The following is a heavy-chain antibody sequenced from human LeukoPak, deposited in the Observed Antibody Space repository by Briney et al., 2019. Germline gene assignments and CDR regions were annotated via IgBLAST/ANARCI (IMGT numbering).Heavy chain of an antibody. CDR2: IWYDGSNK. CDR1: GFTFSAYA. D-gene: IGHD5-24*01. J-gene: IGHJ4*02. Sequence: GGSLRLSCTASGFTFSAYAMMWVRQAPGKGLEWVAVIWYDGSNKYYADSVKGRFTISRDNSKNTLYLQMNSLRAEDTAVYYCAKDGRDSYNLDYWGQGTLVTVSS. CDR3: AKDGRDSYNLDY. V-gene: IGHV3-33*06.